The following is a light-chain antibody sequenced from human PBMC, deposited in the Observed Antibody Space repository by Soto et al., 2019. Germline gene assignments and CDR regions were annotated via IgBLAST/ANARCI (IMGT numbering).Light chain of an antibody. J-gene: IGLJ2*01. CDR1: SSDIGAYNY. CDR2: EVT. Sequence: QSALTQPASVSGSPGQSITISCTGTSSDIGAYNYVSWYQHHPDKAPKLIIYEVTNRPSGISNRFSGSKSGNSASLSISGLQAEDESDYYCSSYTGSSTYVVFGGGTKLTVL. V-gene: IGLV2-14*01. CDR3: SSYTGSSTYVV.